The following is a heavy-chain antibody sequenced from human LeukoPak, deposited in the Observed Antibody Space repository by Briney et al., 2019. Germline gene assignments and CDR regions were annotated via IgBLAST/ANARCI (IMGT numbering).Heavy chain of an antibody. V-gene: IGHV3-48*03. CDR1: GFTFTNYE. D-gene: IGHD5-18*01. CDR2: ISSSGSTT. CDR3: ARDVGLVDTTYYYYYMDV. J-gene: IGHJ6*03. Sequence: GGSLKLSCAASGFTFTNYEMNWVRQAPGQGLEWVSYISSSGSTTNYADSVKGRFTISRDNAKNSLYLQMNSLRAEDTAVYYCARDVGLVDTTYYYYYMDVWGKGTTVTVSS.